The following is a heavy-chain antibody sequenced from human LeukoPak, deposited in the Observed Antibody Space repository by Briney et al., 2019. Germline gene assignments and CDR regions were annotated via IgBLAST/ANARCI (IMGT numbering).Heavy chain of an antibody. CDR2: ITYSGST. CDR3: ARDRVSWHYFDY. CDR1: GGSITSNSYY. Sequence: PSETLSLTCTVSGGSITSNSYYWGWIRQPPGKGLEWIGSITYSGSTYYNPSLKRRVTISIDTSKNQFSLKLSSVTAADTAMYYCARDRVSWHYFDYWGQGTLLTVSS. D-gene: IGHD5/OR15-5a*01. V-gene: IGHV4-39*07. J-gene: IGHJ4*02.